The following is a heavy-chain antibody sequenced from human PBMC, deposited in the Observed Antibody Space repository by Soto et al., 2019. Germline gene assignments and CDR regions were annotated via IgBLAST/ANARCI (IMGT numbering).Heavy chain of an antibody. Sequence: GGSLRLSCVTSGFTFSSYWMSWVRQAPGKGLEWVAVISYDGSNKYYADSVKGRFTISRDNSKNTLYLQMNSLRAEDTAVYYCAKDSYDILTGLYYYYGMDVWRQGTTFTAPS. CDR2: ISYDGSNK. CDR1: GFTFSSYW. V-gene: IGHV3-30*18. J-gene: IGHJ6*01. D-gene: IGHD3-9*01. CDR3: AKDSYDILTGLYYYYGMDV.